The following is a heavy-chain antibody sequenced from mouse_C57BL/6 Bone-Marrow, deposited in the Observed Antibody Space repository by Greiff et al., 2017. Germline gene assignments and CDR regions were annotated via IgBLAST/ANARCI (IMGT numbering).Heavy chain of an antibody. J-gene: IGHJ2*01. Sequence: VKLQESGAELVRPGASVTLSCKASGYTFTDYEMHWVKQTPVHGLEWIGAIDPETGGTAYNQKFKGKAILTADKSSSTAYMELRSLTSEDSAVYYCTRSGYGDYEGYFDYWGQGTTLTVSS. V-gene: IGHV1-15*01. CDR1: GYTFTDYE. D-gene: IGHD2-13*01. CDR2: IDPETGGT. CDR3: TRSGYGDYEGYFDY.